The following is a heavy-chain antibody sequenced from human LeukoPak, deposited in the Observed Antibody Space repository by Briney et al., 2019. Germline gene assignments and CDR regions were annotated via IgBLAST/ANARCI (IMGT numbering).Heavy chain of an antibody. CDR2: LNAGNGNT. Sequence: ASVKVSCKASGYTFTSYAMHWVRQAPGQRLEWMGWLNAGNGNTKYSQKFQGRVTITRDTSASTAYMELSSLRSEDTAVYYCARAAGIQLWTRGAFDIWGQGTMVTVSS. J-gene: IGHJ3*02. CDR3: ARAAGIQLWTRGAFDI. D-gene: IGHD5-18*01. V-gene: IGHV1-3*01. CDR1: GYTFTSYA.